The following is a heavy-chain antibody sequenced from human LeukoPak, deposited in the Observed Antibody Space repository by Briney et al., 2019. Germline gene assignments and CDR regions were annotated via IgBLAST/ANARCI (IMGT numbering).Heavy chain of an antibody. Sequence: SETLSLTCTVSGGSISSSSYYWGWIRQPPGKGLEWIGSIYYSGSTYYNPSLKSRVTISVDTSKNQFSLKLSSVAAADTAVYYCARDGDYEGIDYWGQGTLVNVSS. D-gene: IGHD4-17*01. CDR2: IYYSGST. V-gene: IGHV4-39*07. J-gene: IGHJ4*02. CDR1: GGSISSSSYY. CDR3: ARDGDYEGIDY.